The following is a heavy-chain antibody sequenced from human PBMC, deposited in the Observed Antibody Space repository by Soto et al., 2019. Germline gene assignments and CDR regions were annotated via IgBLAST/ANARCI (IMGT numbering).Heavy chain of an antibody. D-gene: IGHD5-18*01. Sequence: QVQLVQSGAEVKKPGSSVKVSCKASGGTFSSYAISWVRQAPGQGLEWMGGIIPIFGTANHAQKFQGRVTITADDSTSTAYMELSSLGSDDTAVYYCARSVQLWAHSTYGYFDLWVRGTLVTVSS. CDR3: ARSVQLWAHSTYGYFDL. CDR1: GGTFSSYA. CDR2: IIPIFGTA. J-gene: IGHJ2*01. V-gene: IGHV1-69*01.